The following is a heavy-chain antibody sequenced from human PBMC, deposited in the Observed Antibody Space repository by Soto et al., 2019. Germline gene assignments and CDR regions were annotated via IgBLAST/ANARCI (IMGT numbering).Heavy chain of an antibody. CDR1: GYTFSTYD. J-gene: IGHJ6*02. CDR3: ARVNYYGSGSYEDFFYYYGLDV. V-gene: IGHV1-8*01. Sequence: QVQLVQSGAEVKKPGASVKVACKASGYTFSTYDINWVRQAPGQGLEWMGWMNPNSGDTGYAQKLLGRVTMTRDSSIRTLYMELSSLRSEDTAVYYCARVNYYGSGSYEDFFYYYGLDVWGQGTTVTVSS. CDR2: MNPNSGDT. D-gene: IGHD3-10*01.